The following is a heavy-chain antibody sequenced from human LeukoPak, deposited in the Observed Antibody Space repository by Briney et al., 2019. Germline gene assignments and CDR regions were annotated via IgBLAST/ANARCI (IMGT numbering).Heavy chain of an antibody. D-gene: IGHD2/OR15-2a*01. CDR2: ISGDGGST. Sequence: PGGSLRLSCAASGFTFDDYAMHWVRQAPGKGLEWVSLISGDGGSTFYADSVKGRFTISRDTSRNTLYLQMTSLRAEDTAVYYCARNYFDLYYFDSWGQGTLVTVSS. J-gene: IGHJ4*02. CDR1: GFTFDDYA. CDR3: ARNYFDLYYFDS. V-gene: IGHV3-43*02.